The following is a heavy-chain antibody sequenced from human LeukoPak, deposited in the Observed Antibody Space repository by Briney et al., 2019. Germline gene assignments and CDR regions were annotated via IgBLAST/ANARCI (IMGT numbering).Heavy chain of an antibody. CDR2: ISHDGSNK. D-gene: IGHD3-10*01. CDR3: ARVGSGMVRENPDYYYYGMDV. V-gene: IGHV3-30-3*01. Sequence: GGSLRLSCAASGFALSSYAMHWVRQAPGKGLEWVAVISHDGSNKYYSDSVKGRFTISRGNSKKTLYLQMNSLRTEDTAVYYCARVGSGMVRENPDYYYYGMDVWGQGTTVTVSS. J-gene: IGHJ6*02. CDR1: GFALSSYA.